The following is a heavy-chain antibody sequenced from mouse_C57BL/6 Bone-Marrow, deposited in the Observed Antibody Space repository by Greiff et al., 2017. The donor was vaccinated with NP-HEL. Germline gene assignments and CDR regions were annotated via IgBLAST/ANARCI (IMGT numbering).Heavy chain of an antibody. CDR1: GYTFTDYY. J-gene: IGHJ2*01. CDR2: INPYNGGT. CDR3: AREGDIYYDYDEGNYFDY. Sequence: EVQLQQSGPVLVKPGASVKMSCKASGYTFTDYYMNWVKQSHGKSLEWIGVINPYNGGTSYNQKFKGKATLTVDKSSSTAYMELNSLTSEDSAVYYCAREGDIYYDYDEGNYFDYWGQGTTLTVSS. D-gene: IGHD2-4*01. V-gene: IGHV1-19*01.